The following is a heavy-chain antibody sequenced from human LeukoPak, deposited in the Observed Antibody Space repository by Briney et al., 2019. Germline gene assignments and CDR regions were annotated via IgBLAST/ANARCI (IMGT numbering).Heavy chain of an antibody. CDR2: ISGSGGST. D-gene: IGHD3-22*01. Sequence: GGSLGLSCAASGFTFSSYAMSWVRQAPGKGLEWVSVISGSGGSTFYADSVKGRFTVSRDNSKNMLYLQMNSLRAEDTAVYYCAKDLWGTSGYYYGFWGQGTLVTVSS. J-gene: IGHJ4*02. CDR3: AKDLWGTSGYYYGF. CDR1: GFTFSSYA. V-gene: IGHV3-23*01.